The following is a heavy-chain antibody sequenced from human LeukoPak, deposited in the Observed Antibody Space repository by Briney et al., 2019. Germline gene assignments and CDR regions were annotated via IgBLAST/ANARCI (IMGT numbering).Heavy chain of an antibody. Sequence: SETLSLTCSVSGGAIRSYNWSGIRQPPGKGLEWIGYIYYSGSTNYNPSLQSRVTISVDTSKNQFSLLLSSVTAADTAVYYCARLFQYYYVGMHVSSQGTTVTVSS. D-gene: IGHD2/OR15-2a*01. CDR3: ARLFQYYYVGMHV. V-gene: IGHV4-59*12. CDR1: GGAIRSYN. CDR2: IYYSGST. J-gene: IGHJ6*02.